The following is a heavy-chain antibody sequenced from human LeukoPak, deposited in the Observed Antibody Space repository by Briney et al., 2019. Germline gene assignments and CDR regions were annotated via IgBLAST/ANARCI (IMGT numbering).Heavy chain of an antibody. CDR1: GFTFSSYW. J-gene: IGHJ4*02. V-gene: IGHV3-7*01. D-gene: IGHD3-10*01. CDR3: ARAKPKNMVRGLIMRRESRYYFDY. Sequence: GGSLRLSCAASGFTFSSYWMSWVRQAPGKGLEWVANIKQDGSEKYYVDSVEGRFTISRDNAKNSLYLQMNSLRAEDTAVYYCARAKPKNMVRGLIMRRESRYYFDYWGQGTLVTVS. CDR2: IKQDGSEK.